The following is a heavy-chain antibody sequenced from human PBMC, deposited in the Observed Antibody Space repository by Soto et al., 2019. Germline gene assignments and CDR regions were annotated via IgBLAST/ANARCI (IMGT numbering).Heavy chain of an antibody. J-gene: IGHJ3*02. V-gene: IGHV4-30-4*01. Sequence: SETLSLTCTVPGGSISSGDYYWSWIRQPPGKGLEWIGYIYYSGSTCYNPSLKSRVTISVDTSKNQFSLKLSSVTAADTAVYYCARDDGGYCSGGSCYGDAFDIWGQGTMVTVSS. CDR2: IYYSGST. CDR1: GGSISSGDYY. D-gene: IGHD2-15*01. CDR3: ARDDGGYCSGGSCYGDAFDI.